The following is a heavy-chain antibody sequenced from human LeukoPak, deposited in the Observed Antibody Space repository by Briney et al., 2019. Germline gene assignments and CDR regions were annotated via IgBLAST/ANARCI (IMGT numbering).Heavy chain of an antibody. CDR1: GFTFSSNY. CDR3: AKDSYYYYIDV. V-gene: IGHV3-66*03. Sequence: GGSLRLSCAASGFTFSSNYMSWVRQAPGKGLEWVSVIYSSGATYYADSVTGRFTISRDNSKNTLYLQMTSLRTEDTAVYYCAKDSYYYYIDVWGKGTTVTVSS. CDR2: IYSSGAT. J-gene: IGHJ6*03.